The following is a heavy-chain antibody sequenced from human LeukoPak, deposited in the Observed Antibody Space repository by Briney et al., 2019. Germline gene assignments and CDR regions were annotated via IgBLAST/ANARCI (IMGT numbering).Heavy chain of an antibody. D-gene: IGHD2-2*01. V-gene: IGHV4-61*02. CDR2: IYTSGST. J-gene: IGHJ6*02. Sequence: SQTLSLTCTVSGGSISSGSYYWSWIRQPAGKGLEWIGRIYTSGSTNYNPSLKSRVTISVKTSKNQFSLKLSSVTAADTAVYYCARGTFYCSSTSCYRGIYYYYGMDVWGQGTTVTVSS. CDR3: ARGTFYCSSTSCYRGIYYYYGMDV. CDR1: GGSISSGSYY.